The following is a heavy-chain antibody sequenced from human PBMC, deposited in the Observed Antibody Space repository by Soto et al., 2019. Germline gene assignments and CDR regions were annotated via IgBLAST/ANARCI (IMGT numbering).Heavy chain of an antibody. CDR3: AKDLYGSNYGDYCFDY. CDR1: GFTFSSYA. J-gene: IGHJ4*02. Sequence: PGGSLRLSCAASGFTFSSYAMSWVRQAPGKGLEWVSAISGSGGSTYYADSVKGRFTISRDNSKNTLYLQMNSLRAEDTAVYYCAKDLYGSNYGDYCFDYWGQGTLVTVSS. V-gene: IGHV3-23*01. CDR2: ISGSGGST. D-gene: IGHD4-17*01.